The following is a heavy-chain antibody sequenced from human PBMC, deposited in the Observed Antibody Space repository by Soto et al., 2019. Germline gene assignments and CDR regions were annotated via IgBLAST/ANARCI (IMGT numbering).Heavy chain of an antibody. D-gene: IGHD7-27*01. CDR3: ARANWFFDY. Sequence: SETLSLTYTVSGGSINNHYWSWIRQPPGQGLEWIGYIYYSGSTNYNPSLKGRVTMSVDTYKNQFSLKLSSLTAADTAIYYCARANWFFDYWGQGTLVTVSS. J-gene: IGHJ4*02. V-gene: IGHV4-59*11. CDR2: IYYSGST. CDR1: GGSINNHY.